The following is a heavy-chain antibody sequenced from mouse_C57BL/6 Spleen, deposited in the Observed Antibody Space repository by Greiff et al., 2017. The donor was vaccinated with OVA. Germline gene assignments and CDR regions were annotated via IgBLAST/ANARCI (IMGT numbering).Heavy chain of an antibody. D-gene: IGHD1-1*01. CDR2: INPTNGGT. CDR3: ARGGRRLLRWAY. V-gene: IGHV1-53*01. CDR1: GYTFTSYW. J-gene: IGHJ3*01. Sequence: VKLQQPGTELVKPGASVKLSCKASGYTFTSYWMHWVKQRPGQGLEWIGNINPTNGGTNYNEKFTSKATLTVDKSSSTAYIQLSSLTSEDSAVYDCARGGRRLLRWAYWGQGTLVTVAA.